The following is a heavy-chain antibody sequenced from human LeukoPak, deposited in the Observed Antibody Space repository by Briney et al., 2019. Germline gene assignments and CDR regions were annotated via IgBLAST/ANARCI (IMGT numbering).Heavy chain of an antibody. CDR2: IYYSGST. CDR3: ARLDTAMVSPFDY. D-gene: IGHD5-18*01. V-gene: IGHV4-59*08. Sequence: PSETLSLTCTVSGGSISSYYWSWIRQPPGKGLEWIGYIYYSGSTNYNPSLKSRVTISVDTSKNQFSLKLSFVTAADTAVYYCARLDTAMVSPFDYWGQGTLVTVSS. J-gene: IGHJ4*02. CDR1: GGSISSYY.